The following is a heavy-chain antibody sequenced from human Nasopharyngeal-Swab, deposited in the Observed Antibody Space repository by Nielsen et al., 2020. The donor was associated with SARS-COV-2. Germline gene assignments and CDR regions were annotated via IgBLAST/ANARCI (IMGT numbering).Heavy chain of an antibody. V-gene: IGHV1-8*01. CDR1: GYTFTSYD. Sequence: ASVKVSCKASGYTFTSYDINWVRQATGQGLEWMGWMNPNSGNTGYAQKFQGRVTMTRNTSISTAYMELSSLRSEDTDVYYCARDIVVVVAATPYYYYGMDVWGQGTTVTVSS. CDR3: ARDIVVVVAATPYYYYGMDV. CDR2: MNPNSGNT. J-gene: IGHJ6*02. D-gene: IGHD2-15*01.